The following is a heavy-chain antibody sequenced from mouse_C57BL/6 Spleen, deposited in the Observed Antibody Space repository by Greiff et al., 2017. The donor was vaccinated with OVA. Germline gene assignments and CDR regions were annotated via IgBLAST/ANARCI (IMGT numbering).Heavy chain of an antibody. CDR1: GYSITSGYY. D-gene: IGHD4-1*01. V-gene: IGHV3-6*01. CDR2: ISYDGSN. Sequence: ESGPGLVKPSQSLSLTCSVTGYSITSGYYWNWIRQFPGNKLEWMGYISYDGSNNYNPSLKNRISITRDTSKNQFFLKLNSVTTEDTATYYCAREGLGQEGFAYWGQGTLVTVSA. J-gene: IGHJ3*01. CDR3: AREGLGQEGFAY.